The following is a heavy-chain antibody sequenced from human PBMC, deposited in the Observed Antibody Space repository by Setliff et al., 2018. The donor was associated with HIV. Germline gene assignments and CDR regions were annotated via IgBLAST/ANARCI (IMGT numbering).Heavy chain of an antibody. J-gene: IGHJ4*02. Sequence: SETLSLTCTVSGGSISGHYWSWIRLPPGKGLEWIGTIYYNGNTNYNPSLKSRLTISVDAAKSQFSLKLSSVTTADTAVYYCARATATWLVDNWGQGTLVTVSS. D-gene: IGHD2-15*01. CDR3: ARATATWLVDN. V-gene: IGHV4-59*11. CDR2: IYYNGNT. CDR1: GGSISGHY.